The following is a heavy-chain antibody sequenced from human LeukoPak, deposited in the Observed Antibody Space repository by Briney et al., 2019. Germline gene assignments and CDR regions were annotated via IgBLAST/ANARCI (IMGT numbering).Heavy chain of an antibody. V-gene: IGHV4-61*01. Sequence: SETLSLTCTVSGGSVSSGTYYWSWIRQPPGKGLEWXGYIYNSGSTNYNPSLKSRVTISVDASKNQFSLRLSSVTAADTAIYYCARSPNSGYDFHFDYWGQGTLVTVSS. CDR2: IYNSGST. D-gene: IGHD5-12*01. J-gene: IGHJ4*02. CDR3: ARSPNSGYDFHFDY. CDR1: GGSVSSGTYY.